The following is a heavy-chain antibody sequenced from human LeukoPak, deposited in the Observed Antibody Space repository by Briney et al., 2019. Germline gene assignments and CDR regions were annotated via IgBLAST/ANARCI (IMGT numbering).Heavy chain of an antibody. CDR3: AKDARRTSGWYFFDY. V-gene: IGHV3-23*01. CDR1: GFAFSSQA. D-gene: IGHD6-19*01. J-gene: IGHJ4*02. Sequence: GGSLRLSCAASGFAFSSQAMGWVRQAPGEGLEWVSVISDSGDITYYADSVKGRFTISRDNSKNTLFLQMNSLRAEDTAVYYCAKDARRTSGWYFFDYWGQGTLVTVSS. CDR2: ISDSGDIT.